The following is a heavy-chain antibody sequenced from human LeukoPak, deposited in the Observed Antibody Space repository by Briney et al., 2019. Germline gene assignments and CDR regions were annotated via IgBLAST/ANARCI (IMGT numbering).Heavy chain of an antibody. J-gene: IGHJ4*02. D-gene: IGHD2-8*01. CDR3: ARRRGPSCTLCYVDF. Sequence: SETLSLACTVSGASITGTTYSWDWIRQPPGKGLEWIGSVSYSRNTYNPSLKSRATISVDTSKNQFSLKLNSVTAADTAVYYCARRRGPSCTLCYVDFWGQGTLVTVSS. V-gene: IGHV4-39*01. CDR2: VSYSRNT. CDR1: GASITGTTYS.